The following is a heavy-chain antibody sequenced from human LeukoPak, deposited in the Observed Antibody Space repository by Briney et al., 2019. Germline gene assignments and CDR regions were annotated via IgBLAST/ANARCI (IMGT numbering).Heavy chain of an antibody. V-gene: IGHV3-30*03. CDR3: ARSDRLWFGELLTGIDY. Sequence: PGGSLRLSCAASGFTLSSYDMHWVRQAPGKGLEWVAVISYDGSNKYYADSVKGRFTISRDNSKNTLFLQMNSLRAEDTAVYYCARSDRLWFGELLTGIDYWGQGTLVTVSS. J-gene: IGHJ4*02. CDR1: GFTLSSYD. D-gene: IGHD3-10*01. CDR2: ISYDGSNK.